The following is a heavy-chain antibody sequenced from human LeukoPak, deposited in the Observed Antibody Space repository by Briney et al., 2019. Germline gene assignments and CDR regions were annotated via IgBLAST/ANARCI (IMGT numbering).Heavy chain of an antibody. CDR2: IYYTGTT. D-gene: IGHD5-24*01. Sequence: SDTLSLTCTVSGDSVSSSSYFWGWIRQPPGRGQEWIGSIYYTGTTYYNPSLNSRVTISIDTSKNQFSLKLISVTAADTAVYYCARVGEMATIRDWGQGTLVSVSS. CDR1: GDSVSSSSYF. V-gene: IGHV4-39*01. J-gene: IGHJ4*02. CDR3: ARVGEMATIRD.